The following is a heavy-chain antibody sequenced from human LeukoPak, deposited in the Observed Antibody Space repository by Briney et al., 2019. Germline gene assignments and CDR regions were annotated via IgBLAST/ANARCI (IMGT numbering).Heavy chain of an antibody. CDR2: IVPIFGTT. J-gene: IGHJ4*02. D-gene: IGHD2-15*01. Sequence: EASVKVSCKPSGGTFSSYGFSWVRQAPGQGLEWMGGIVPIFGTTNYAQKFQGRVTITADESTSTAYMELSSLRSEDTAVYYCARASSIVVVVAAPLRYWGQGTLVTVSS. V-gene: IGHV1-69*13. CDR1: GGTFSSYG. CDR3: ARASSIVVVVAAPLRY.